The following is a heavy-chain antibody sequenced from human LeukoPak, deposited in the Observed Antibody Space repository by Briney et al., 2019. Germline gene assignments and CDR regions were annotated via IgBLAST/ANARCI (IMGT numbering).Heavy chain of an antibody. V-gene: IGHV2-5*02. CDR3: AHKSPPSPGYSSSWYPGDFDY. CDR2: VYLDDDK. Sequence: CSLTLVNPTQTLTLTCIFSGFSLRTSGVGVGWIRQPPGKALGSLSVVYLDDDKRYSPSLKTSLTITKDTSKNQVVLTMTNMDPVDTATYYCAHKSPPSPGYSSSWYPGDFDYWGQGTLVTVSS. D-gene: IGHD6-13*01. J-gene: IGHJ4*02. CDR1: GFSLRTSGVG.